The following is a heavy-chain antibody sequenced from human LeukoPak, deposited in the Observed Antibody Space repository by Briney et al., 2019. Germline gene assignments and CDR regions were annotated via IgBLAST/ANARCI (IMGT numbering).Heavy chain of an antibody. V-gene: IGHV4-30-4*01. D-gene: IGHD5-18*01. CDR3: ARYRSYGVYYFDY. CDR2: IYYSGST. J-gene: IGHJ4*02. Sequence: SETLSLTCTVSGGSISSGDYYWSWIRQPPGKGLEWIGYIYYSGSTYYNPSLKSRVTISVDTSKNQFSLKLSSVTAADTAVYYYARYRSYGVYYFDYWGQGTLVTVSS. CDR1: GGSISSGDYY.